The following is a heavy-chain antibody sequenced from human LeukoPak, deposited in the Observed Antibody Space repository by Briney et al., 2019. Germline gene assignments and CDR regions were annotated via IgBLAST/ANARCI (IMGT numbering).Heavy chain of an antibody. Sequence: PGGSLRLSCAASGLTFSSHWMHWVRQAPGKGLVWVSRITNDGSSTTYADSVKGRFTISRDQSKNTLFLQVNSLRAEDTAVYYCARDSCGSPSCFDYWGQGTLVTVSS. J-gene: IGHJ4*02. D-gene: IGHD2-2*01. CDR2: ITNDGSST. CDR1: GLTFSSHW. V-gene: IGHV3-74*01. CDR3: ARDSCGSPSCFDY.